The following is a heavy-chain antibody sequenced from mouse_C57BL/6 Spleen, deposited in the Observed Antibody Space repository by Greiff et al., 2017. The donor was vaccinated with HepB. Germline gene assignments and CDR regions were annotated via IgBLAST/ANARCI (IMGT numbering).Heavy chain of an antibody. J-gene: IGHJ1*03. CDR3: AKHGGYYGSSYENWYFDV. V-gene: IGHV2-9*01. Sequence: VQLQESGPGLVAPSQRLSITCTVSGFSLTSYGVDWVRQPPGKGLEWLGVIWGGGSTNYNSALMSRLSISKDNSKSQVFLKMNSLQTDDTAMYYCAKHGGYYGSSYENWYFDVWGTGTTVTVSS. D-gene: IGHD1-1*01. CDR1: GFSLTSYG. CDR2: IWGGGST.